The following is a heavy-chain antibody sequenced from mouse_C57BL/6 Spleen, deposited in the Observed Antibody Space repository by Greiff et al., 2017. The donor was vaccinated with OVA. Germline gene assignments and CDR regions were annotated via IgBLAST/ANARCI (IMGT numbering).Heavy chain of an antibody. CDR1: GYTFTDYE. CDR3: TRSGYYGSSSFAY. J-gene: IGHJ3*01. CDR2: IDPETGGT. D-gene: IGHD1-1*01. Sequence: VQLQQSGAELVRPGASVTLSCKASGYTFTDYEMHWVKQTPVHGLEWIGAIDPETGGTAYSQKFKGKAILTADKSSSTAYMELRSLTSEDSAVYYCTRSGYYGSSSFAYWGQGTLVTVSA. V-gene: IGHV1-15*01.